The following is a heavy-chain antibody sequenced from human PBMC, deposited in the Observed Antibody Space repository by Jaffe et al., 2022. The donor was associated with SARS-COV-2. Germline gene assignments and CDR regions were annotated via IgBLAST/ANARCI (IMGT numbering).Heavy chain of an antibody. CDR1: GGSISSGSYY. CDR2: IYTSGST. CDR3: ARDSPYYYGMDV. J-gene: IGHJ6*02. V-gene: IGHV4-61*02. Sequence: QVQLQESGPGLVKPSQTLSLTCTVSGGSISSGSYYWSWIRQPAGKGLEWIGRIYTSGSTNYNPSLKSRVTISVDTSKNQFSLKLSSVTAADTAVYYCARDSPYYYGMDVWGQGTTVTVSS.